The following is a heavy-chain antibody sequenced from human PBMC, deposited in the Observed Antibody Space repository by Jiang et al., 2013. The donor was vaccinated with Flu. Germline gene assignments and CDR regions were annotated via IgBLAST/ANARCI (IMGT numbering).Heavy chain of an antibody. CDR1: GYTFSHFA. CDR3: ARDWGFGDPIINYYYYGMDV. J-gene: IGHJ6*02. Sequence: QSGSELKKPGASVKVSCKASGYTFSHFAINWVRQAPGHGLEWMGYIDTRKGNPAPAQGLPGRYVFSLDTSVSTAFLQISNLRAEDTAVYYCARDWGFGDPIINYYYYGMDVWGQGTTVTVSS. V-gene: IGHV7-4-1*01. CDR2: IDTRKGNP. D-gene: IGHD3-10*01.